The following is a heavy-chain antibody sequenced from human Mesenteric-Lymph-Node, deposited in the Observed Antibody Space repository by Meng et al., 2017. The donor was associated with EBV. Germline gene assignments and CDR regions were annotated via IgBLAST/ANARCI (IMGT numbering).Heavy chain of an antibody. Sequence: VGLVDYGFEVMEHGCSVKVTGKDSGETLPGYAISWVRQAPGQGIEYMGGIVPVFGTVNYAQKCQDRVTVTADETTSTAYLELSNLRSAETALIFCAYSTGWPPQFDYWGQGTLVTVSS. CDR1: GETLPGYA. J-gene: IGHJ4*02. D-gene: IGHD6-19*01. CDR3: AYSTGWPPQFDY. V-gene: IGHV1-69*01. CDR2: IVPVFGTV.